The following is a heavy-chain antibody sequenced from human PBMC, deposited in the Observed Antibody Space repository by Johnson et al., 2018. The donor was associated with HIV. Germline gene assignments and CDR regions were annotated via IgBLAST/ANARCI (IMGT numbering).Heavy chain of an antibody. V-gene: IGHV3-30-3*01. J-gene: IGHJ3*01. CDR1: GFNFGSYA. CDR3: ARERFSDILTGYHAFDV. CDR2: ISYDGGNK. D-gene: IGHD3-9*01. Sequence: QVQLLESGGGWVQPGGSLRLSCSASGFNFGSYAMHWVRQAPGKGLEWVASISYDGGNKYYADSVRGRITISIDNSKNTLYLQMNSLRPEDTAVYYCARERFSDILTGYHAFDVWGQGTMVTVSS.